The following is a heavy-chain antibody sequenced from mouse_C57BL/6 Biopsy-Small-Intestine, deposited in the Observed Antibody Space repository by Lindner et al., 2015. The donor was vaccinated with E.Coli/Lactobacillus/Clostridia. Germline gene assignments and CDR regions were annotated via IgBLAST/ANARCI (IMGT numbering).Heavy chain of an antibody. CDR2: IIPMYATS. Sequence: SVKVSCKASGGTFSTYDINWVRQAPGQGLEWMGGIIPMYATSNYAQQFQGRLTITTDEFTSTAYMVLTSLRREDTAVYYCARIGDGGSQYLTYFFDHWGQGTLVTV. CDR3: ARIGDGGSQYLTYFFDH. CDR1: GGTFSTYD. V-gene: IGHV1-39*01. D-gene: IGHD1-1*02. J-gene: IGHJ3*01.